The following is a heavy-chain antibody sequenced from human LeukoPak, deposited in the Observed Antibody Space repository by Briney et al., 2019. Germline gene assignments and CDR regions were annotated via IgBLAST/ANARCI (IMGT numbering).Heavy chain of an antibody. CDR1: GFTFSSYA. V-gene: IGHV3-30-3*01. J-gene: IGHJ6*02. D-gene: IGHD5-18*01. CDR2: ISYDGSNK. CDR3: ARDRPNSYGPTYGMDV. Sequence: GGSLRLSCAASGFTFSSYAMHWVRQAPGKGLELVAVISYDGSNKYYADSVKGRFTISRDNSKNTLYLQMNSLRAEDTAVYYCARDRPNSYGPTYGMDVWGQGTTVTVSS.